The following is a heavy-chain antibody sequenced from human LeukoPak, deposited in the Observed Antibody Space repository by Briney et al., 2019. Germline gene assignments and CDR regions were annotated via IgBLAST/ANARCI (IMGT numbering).Heavy chain of an antibody. CDR1: GFTVSTNY. CDR2: ISSSSSTI. CDR3: ARDRSSFAVAATPSDY. Sequence: GGSLRLSCAASGFTVSTNYMTWIRQAPGKGLEWVSYISSSSSTIYYADSVKGRFTISRDNAKNSLYLQMNSLRAEDTAVYYCARDRSSFAVAATPSDYWGQGTLVTVSS. D-gene: IGHD2-15*01. J-gene: IGHJ4*02. V-gene: IGHV3-48*01.